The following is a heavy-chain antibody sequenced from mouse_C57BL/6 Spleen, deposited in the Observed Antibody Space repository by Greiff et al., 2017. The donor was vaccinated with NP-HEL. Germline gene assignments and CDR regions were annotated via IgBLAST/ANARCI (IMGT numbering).Heavy chain of an antibody. CDR2: IDPEDGDT. D-gene: IGHD1-1*01. CDR1: GFNIKDYY. Sequence: EVQLQQSGAELVRPGASVKLSCTASGFNIKDYYMHWVKQRPEQGLEWIGRIDPEDGDTEYAPKFQGKATMTADTSSNTAYLQPSSLTSEDTAVYYCTSDTTVVATNCDVWGTGTTVTVSS. V-gene: IGHV14-1*01. CDR3: TSDTTVVATNCDV. J-gene: IGHJ1*03.